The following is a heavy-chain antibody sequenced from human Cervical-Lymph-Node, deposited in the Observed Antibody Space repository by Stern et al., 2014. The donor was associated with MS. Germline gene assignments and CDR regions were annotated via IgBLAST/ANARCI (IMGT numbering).Heavy chain of an antibody. Sequence: QVQLQESGPGLVKPSETLSLTCTVSGGSISSSSYYWGWIRQPPGKGLEWIGSIYYSGSTYYNPSLKSRVTISVDTSKNQFSLKLSSVTAADTAVYYCARQPLPNDYSNYGHFDYWGQGTLVTVSS. V-gene: IGHV4-39*01. J-gene: IGHJ4*02. CDR3: ARQPLPNDYSNYGHFDY. CDR1: GGSISSSSYY. D-gene: IGHD4-11*01. CDR2: IYYSGST.